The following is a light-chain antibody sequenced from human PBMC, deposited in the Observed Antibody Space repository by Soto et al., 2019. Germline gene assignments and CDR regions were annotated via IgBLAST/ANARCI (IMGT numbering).Light chain of an antibody. Sequence: EIVLTQSPGTLSLSPGERATLSCRASQSVSSNYLAWYQQKPGQAPRLLIYGASSRATGVPDRFSGSGSGTDFTLTISRLEPEDFAVYSCQHYGASRVTFGPGTKVDIK. J-gene: IGKJ3*01. CDR1: QSVSSNY. CDR2: GAS. CDR3: QHYGASRVT. V-gene: IGKV3-20*01.